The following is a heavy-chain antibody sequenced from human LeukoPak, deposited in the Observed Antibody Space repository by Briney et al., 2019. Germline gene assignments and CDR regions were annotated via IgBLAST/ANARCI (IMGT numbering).Heavy chain of an antibody. D-gene: IGHD3-16*01. CDR1: DYSISSGYY. CDR3: ARGVHDYVWGTPFDY. J-gene: IGHJ4*02. CDR2: IYDSGST. V-gene: IGHV4-38-2*02. Sequence: SETLSLTCTVSDYSISSGYYWVWMRQPPRKRLEWIGCIYDSGSTNYTPSLKSRVTISVDTSKNKYSLKLSSVTAADTAVYYCARGVHDYVWGTPFDYWGQGTLVTVSS.